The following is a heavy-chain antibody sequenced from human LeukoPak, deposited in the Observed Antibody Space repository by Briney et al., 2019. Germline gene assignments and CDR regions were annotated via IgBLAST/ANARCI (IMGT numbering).Heavy chain of an antibody. Sequence: SETLSLTCTVSGGSVSSGGYYWTWIRQHPGKGLEWLGYIYYSGRTYYNPSLKSRITITLDTSQNRFSLNLTSVSAAYTAFYYCARSSDYGDYDWGQGTLVTVSS. J-gene: IGHJ4*02. V-gene: IGHV4-31*03. CDR1: GGSVSSGGYY. D-gene: IGHD4-17*01. CDR3: ARSSDYGDYD. CDR2: IYYSGRT.